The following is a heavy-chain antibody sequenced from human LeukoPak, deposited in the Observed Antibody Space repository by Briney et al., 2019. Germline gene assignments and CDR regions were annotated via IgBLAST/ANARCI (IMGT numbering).Heavy chain of an antibody. CDR3: AKSVKLRSYYMDV. J-gene: IGHJ6*03. CDR2: INTDGSST. D-gene: IGHD5-12*01. V-gene: IGHV3-74*01. CDR1: GFTFSSYW. Sequence: PGGSLRLSCAASGFTFSSYWMHWVRQAPGKGLVWVSRINTDGSSTTYADSVKGRFTISRDNAKNTLYLQMNSLRADDTAVYYCAKSVKLRSYYMDVWGKGTTVTVSS.